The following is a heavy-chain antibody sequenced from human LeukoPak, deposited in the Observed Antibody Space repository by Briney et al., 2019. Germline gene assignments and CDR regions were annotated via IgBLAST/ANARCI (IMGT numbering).Heavy chain of an antibody. D-gene: IGHD3-22*01. CDR1: GGTFSSYA. V-gene: IGHV1-69*04. J-gene: IGHJ4*02. CDR2: IIPILGIA. CDR3: ARDAVNYYDSSGSTGY. Sequence: ASVKVSCKASGGTFSSYAISWVRQAPGQGLEWMGRIIPILGIANYAQKFQGRVTITADKSTSTAYTELSSLRSEDTAVYYCARDAVNYYDSSGSTGYWGQGTLVTVSS.